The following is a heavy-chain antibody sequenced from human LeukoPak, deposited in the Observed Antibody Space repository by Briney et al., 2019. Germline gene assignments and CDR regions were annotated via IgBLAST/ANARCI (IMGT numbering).Heavy chain of an antibody. CDR1: GFTFSSYA. D-gene: IGHD3-10*01. Sequence: GRSLRLSCAASGFTFSSYAMNWVRQAPGKGLEWVAVISYDGSNKYYADSVKGRFTISRDNSKNTLYLQMNSLRAADTAVYDCARGPTGPYSWFGEYYFDYWGQGTLVTVSS. V-gene: IGHV3-30-3*01. CDR3: ARGPTGPYSWFGEYYFDY. CDR2: ISYDGSNK. J-gene: IGHJ4*02.